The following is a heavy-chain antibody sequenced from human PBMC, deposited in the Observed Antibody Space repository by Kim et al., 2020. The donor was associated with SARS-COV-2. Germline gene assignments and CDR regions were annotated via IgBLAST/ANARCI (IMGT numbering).Heavy chain of an antibody. CDR2: IIPIFGTA. V-gene: IGHV1-69*13. CDR1: GGTFSSYA. Sequence: SVKVSCKASGGTFSSYAISWVRQAPGQGLEWMGGIIPIFGTANYAQKFQCRVTITADESTSTAYMELSSLRSEDTAVYYCATRGETYYYDSSGYYLWGQGTLVTVSS. CDR3: ATRGETYYYDSSGYYL. D-gene: IGHD3-22*01. J-gene: IGHJ4*02.